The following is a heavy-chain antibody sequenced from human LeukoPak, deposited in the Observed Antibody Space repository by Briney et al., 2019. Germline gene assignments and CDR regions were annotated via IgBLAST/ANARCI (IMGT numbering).Heavy chain of an antibody. J-gene: IGHJ3*02. CDR2: ISYDGSDK. Sequence: QVQWVESGGGVVQPGRSLRLSCAASGFTFSSYGMHWVRQALGKGLEWAAVISYDGSDKYYAASVKGRFTISRDNSKNTVYLQMNSLRVEDTAVYYCAKDSGLWFGASDIFDIWGKGTMVTSSS. CDR1: GFTFSSYG. D-gene: IGHD3-10*01. V-gene: IGHV3-30*18. CDR3: AKDSGLWFGASDIFDI.